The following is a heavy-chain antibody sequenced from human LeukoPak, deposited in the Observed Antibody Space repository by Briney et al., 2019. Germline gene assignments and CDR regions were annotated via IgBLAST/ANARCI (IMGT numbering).Heavy chain of an antibody. Sequence: GGSLRLSCATSGFTFSSYGMNWVRQAPGKGLEWVSAISGSDGSIHYADSVKGRFTISRDNSKNTLYLQMNSLRAEDTAVYYCARTGNPATGDYWGQGTLVTVSS. CDR3: ARTGNPATGDY. CDR2: ISGSDGSI. CDR1: GFTFSSYG. D-gene: IGHD1-1*01. J-gene: IGHJ4*02. V-gene: IGHV3-23*01.